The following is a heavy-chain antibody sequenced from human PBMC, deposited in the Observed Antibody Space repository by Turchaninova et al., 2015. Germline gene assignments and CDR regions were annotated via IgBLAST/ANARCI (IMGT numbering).Heavy chain of an antibody. J-gene: IGHJ3*02. CDR2: MYQSGST. V-gene: IGHV4-30-2*01. Sequence: QLQESGSGLVKPSQTLSLTCAVSGGSIRRGGYSWSWIRQPPGKGLEWLGYMYQSGSTYYNPSLKSRVTISGDRSKNQFSLEVRSGTAADTAIYYCARKTTDDDSFDIWGQGTLVTVSS. D-gene: IGHD4-17*01. CDR1: GGSIRRGGYS. CDR3: ARKTTDDDSFDI.